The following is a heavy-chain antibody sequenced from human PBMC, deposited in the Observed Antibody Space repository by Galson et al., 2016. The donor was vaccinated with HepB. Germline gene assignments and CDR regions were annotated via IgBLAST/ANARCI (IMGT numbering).Heavy chain of an antibody. J-gene: IGHJ4*02. V-gene: IGHV3-33*01. CDR1: QFTFSSRV. D-gene: IGHD5-18*01. CDR3: ATGRGYNYGFLDS. Sequence: SLRLSCAASQFTFSSRVMHWVRQAPGKGLEWVAVIRFDESSKYYADSVKGRFTISRDNHSNTLYLQMNSLRAEDTAVYYCATGRGYNYGFLDSWGQGTLVTVSS. CDR2: IRFDESSK.